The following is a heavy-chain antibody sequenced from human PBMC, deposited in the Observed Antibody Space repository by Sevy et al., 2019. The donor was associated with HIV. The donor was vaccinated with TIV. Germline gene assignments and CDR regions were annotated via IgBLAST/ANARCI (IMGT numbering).Heavy chain of an antibody. V-gene: IGHV3-7*01. D-gene: IGHD3-22*01. Sequence: GGSLRLSCAASGFSFSTYWMHWVRQAPGKGLEWVANIKQDESEKYYVASVKGRFTISRDNAKNSVYLEMNSLRPEKTAIYYCAKGNSGSFDYWGQGTLVTVSS. J-gene: IGHJ4*02. CDR1: GFSFSTYW. CDR3: AKGNSGSFDY. CDR2: IKQDESEK.